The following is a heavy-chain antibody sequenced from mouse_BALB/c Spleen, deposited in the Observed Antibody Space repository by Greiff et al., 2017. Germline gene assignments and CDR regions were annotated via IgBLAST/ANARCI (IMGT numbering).Heavy chain of an antibody. D-gene: IGHD2-4*01. CDR3: ARKRGYDFYFDY. J-gene: IGHJ2*01. CDR1: GYSITSGYY. CDR2: ISYDGSN. Sequence: EVQLQQSGPGLVKPSQSLSLTCSVTGYSITSGYYWNWIRQFPGNKLEWMGYISYDGSNNYNPSLKNRISITRDTSKNQFFLKLNSVTTEDTATYYCARKRGYDFYFDYWGQGTTLTVSS. V-gene: IGHV3-6*02.